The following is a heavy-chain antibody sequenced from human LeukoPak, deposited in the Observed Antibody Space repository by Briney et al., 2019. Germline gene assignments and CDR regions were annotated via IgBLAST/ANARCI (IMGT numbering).Heavy chain of an antibody. CDR1: GGSISSYY. CDR3: ASITGVMDYYYYGMDV. CDR2: IYYSGST. D-gene: IGHD7-27*01. V-gene: IGHV4-59*01. J-gene: IGHJ6*02. Sequence: SETLSLTCAVSGGSISSYYWSWIRQPPGKGLEWIGYIYYSGSTNYNPSLKSRVTISVDTSKNQFSLKLSSVTAADTAVYYCASITGVMDYYYYGMDVWGQGTTVTVSS.